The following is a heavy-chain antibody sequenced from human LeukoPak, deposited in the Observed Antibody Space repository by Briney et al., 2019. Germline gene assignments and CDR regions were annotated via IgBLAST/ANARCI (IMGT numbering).Heavy chain of an antibody. CDR3: ARRRDGKNMRWFDY. Sequence: PSETLSLTCIVSGGSISSYYWSWVRQPPGKVLELVGYIYYSRSTNYNPSLKSRVTLSVDTSKNQFSLKLSTVTAADTAVYYCARRRDGKNMRWFDYWGQGTMVTVSS. CDR2: IYYSRST. V-gene: IGHV4-59*08. D-gene: IGHD5-24*01. CDR1: GGSISSYY. J-gene: IGHJ4*02.